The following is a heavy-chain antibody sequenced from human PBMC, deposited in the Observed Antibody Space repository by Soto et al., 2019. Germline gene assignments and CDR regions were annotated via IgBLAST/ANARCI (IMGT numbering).Heavy chain of an antibody. CDR2: IIPIFGIA. D-gene: IGHD2-2*01. Sequence: QVQLVQSGAEVKKPGSSVKVSCKASGGTFSRYSITWVRQAPGHGLEWIGRIIPIFGIASYAQKFQGRVMITADESTSTAYMELSSLRSDDTAVYYCAREDRDRETGLVQAAIDGMDVWGQGTTVTVSS. V-gene: IGHV1-69*08. CDR3: AREDRDRETGLVQAAIDGMDV. J-gene: IGHJ6*02. CDR1: GGTFSRYS.